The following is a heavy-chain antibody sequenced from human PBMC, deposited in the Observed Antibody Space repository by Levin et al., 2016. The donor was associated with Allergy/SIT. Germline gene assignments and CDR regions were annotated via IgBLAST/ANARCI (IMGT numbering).Heavy chain of an antibody. V-gene: IGHV3-23*01. D-gene: IGHD3-3*01. CDR1: GFTFSSYP. CDR3: AKDAGSGYYTYYFDY. Sequence: LSLTCAASGFTFSSYPMSWVRQAPGKGLEWVSGISGSGGSTYYADSVKGRFTISRHNSKNTLYLQMNSLRAEDTAVYYCAKDAGSGYYTYYFDYWGQGTLVTVSS. J-gene: IGHJ4*02. CDR2: ISGSGGST.